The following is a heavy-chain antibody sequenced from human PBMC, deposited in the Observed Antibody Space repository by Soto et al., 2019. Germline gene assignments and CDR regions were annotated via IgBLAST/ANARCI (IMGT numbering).Heavy chain of an antibody. CDR1: GFTFSSYG. D-gene: IGHD4-17*01. CDR3: AKVRSDFLTTEAIDY. Sequence: GGSLRLSCAASGFTFSSYGMHWVRQAPGKGLEWVAVISYDGSNKYYADSVKGRFTISRDNSKNTLYLQMNSLRAEDTAVYYCAKVRSDFLTTEAIDYWGQGTLVTVSS. CDR2: ISYDGSNK. V-gene: IGHV3-30*18. J-gene: IGHJ4*02.